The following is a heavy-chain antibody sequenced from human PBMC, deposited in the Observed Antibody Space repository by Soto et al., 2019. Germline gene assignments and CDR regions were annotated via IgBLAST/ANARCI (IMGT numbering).Heavy chain of an antibody. Sequence: GGSPRLSCTAPEFTFSNYSMSWVRQAPGKGLEWVSTFSSGGGGTYYADSVKGRFTISRDNSKNTLSLQMNSLRAEDTAVYYCTKANRYCSGANCFTFDYWGLGTLVTVSS. CDR2: FSSGGGGT. CDR1: EFTFSNYS. J-gene: IGHJ4*02. V-gene: IGHV3-23*01. D-gene: IGHD2-15*01. CDR3: TKANRYCSGANCFTFDY.